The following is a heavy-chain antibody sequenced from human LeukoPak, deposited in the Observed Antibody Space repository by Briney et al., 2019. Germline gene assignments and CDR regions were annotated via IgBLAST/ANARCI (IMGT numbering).Heavy chain of an antibody. CDR2: MKENGCEI. Sequence: GGSLRLSCEASAFIFSSYWMSWVRQAPGKGLERGANMKENGCEINYVDSVKGRFTISRDNAKNSLFLQMNSLRVEDTAVYYCARDRGYSTFDYWGQGTLVTVSS. D-gene: IGHD4-23*01. CDR1: AFIFSSYW. J-gene: IGHJ4*02. CDR3: ARDRGYSTFDY. V-gene: IGHV3-7*01.